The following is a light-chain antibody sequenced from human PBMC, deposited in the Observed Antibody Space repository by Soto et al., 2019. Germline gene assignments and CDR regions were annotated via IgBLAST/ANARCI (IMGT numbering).Light chain of an antibody. Sequence: DIQMTQSPSSLSASVGDRVTITCRASRSVSNYLSWYQQKSGKAPKLLIYDASNLETGVPLRFRGSGYETDFTLTISSLQPEDFATYYCQQYENVPLTFGGGTKVEIK. CDR2: DAS. J-gene: IGKJ4*01. V-gene: IGKV1-33*01. CDR3: QQYENVPLT. CDR1: RSVSNY.